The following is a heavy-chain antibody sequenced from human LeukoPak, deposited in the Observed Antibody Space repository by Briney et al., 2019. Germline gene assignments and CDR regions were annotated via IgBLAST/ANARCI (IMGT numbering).Heavy chain of an antibody. CDR2: IYHSGST. Sequence: SETLSLTCAVSGGSISSGGYSWIWIRQPPGKGLEWIGYIYHSGSTYYNPSLKSRVTISVDRSKNQFSLKLSSVTAADTAVYYCARGQKYGSGSAPDYWGQGTLVTVSS. CDR1: GGSISSGGYS. CDR3: ARGQKYGSGSAPDY. D-gene: IGHD3-10*01. J-gene: IGHJ4*02. V-gene: IGHV4-30-2*01.